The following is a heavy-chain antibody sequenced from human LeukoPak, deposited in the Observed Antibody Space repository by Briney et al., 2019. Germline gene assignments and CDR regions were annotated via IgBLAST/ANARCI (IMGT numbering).Heavy chain of an antibody. CDR3: ASFNSGSYDSDY. J-gene: IGHJ4*02. CDR2: ISHDGSKT. D-gene: IGHD1-26*01. CDR1: GFTFSRYA. Sequence: GRSLRLSCAASGFTFSRYAMHWVRQGPGKGLQWVAVISHDGSKTDYVDSVKGRFTISRDNSKNTLYLQMNSLRAEDTALYYRASFNSGSYDSDYWGQGTLVSVSS. V-gene: IGHV3-30-3*01.